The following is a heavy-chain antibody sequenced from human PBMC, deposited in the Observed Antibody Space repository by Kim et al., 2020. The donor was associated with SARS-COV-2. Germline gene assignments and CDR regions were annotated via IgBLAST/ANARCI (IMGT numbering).Heavy chain of an antibody. Sequence: ADSVKGRFTISRDNSKNTLYLQMNSLRAEDTAVYYCARGRYSGYDCFDYWGQGTLVTVSS. V-gene: IGHV3-30*01. D-gene: IGHD5-12*01. CDR3: ARGRYSGYDCFDY. J-gene: IGHJ4*02.